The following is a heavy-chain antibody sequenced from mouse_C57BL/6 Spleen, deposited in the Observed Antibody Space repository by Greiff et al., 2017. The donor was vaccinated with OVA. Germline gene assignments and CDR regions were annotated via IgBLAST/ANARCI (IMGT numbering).Heavy chain of an antibody. J-gene: IGHJ4*01. V-gene: IGHV1-22*01. CDR3: DGRGYAMDY. CDR2: INPNNGGT. CDR1: GYTFTDYN. Sequence: VQLKQSGPELVKPGASVKMSCKASGYTFTDYNMHWVKQSHGKSLEWIGYINPNNGGTSYNQKFKGKATLTVNKSSSTAYMELRSLTSEDSAVYYCDGRGYAMDYWGQGTSVTVSS.